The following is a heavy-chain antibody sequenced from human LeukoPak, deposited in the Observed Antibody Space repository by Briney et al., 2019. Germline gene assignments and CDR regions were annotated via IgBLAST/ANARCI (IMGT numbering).Heavy chain of an antibody. CDR3: AELGITMIGGV. J-gene: IGHJ6*04. D-gene: IGHD3-10*02. CDR1: GFSFTSYE. V-gene: IGHV3-48*03. CDR2: ISSSGSTI. Sequence: GGSLRLSCAASGFSFTSYEMNWVRQAPGKGLEWVSYISSSGSTIYYADSVKGRFTISRDNAKNSLYLQMNSLRAEDTAVYYCAELGITMIGGVWGKGTTVTISS.